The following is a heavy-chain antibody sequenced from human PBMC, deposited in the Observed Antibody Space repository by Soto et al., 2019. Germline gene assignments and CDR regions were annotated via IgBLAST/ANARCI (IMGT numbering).Heavy chain of an antibody. D-gene: IGHD4-17*01. J-gene: IGHJ6*03. V-gene: IGHV4-59*01. Sequence: PSETLSLTCTVSGGSISSYYWSWIRQPPGKGLEWIGYIYYSGSTNYNPSLKSRVTISVDTSKNRFSLKLSSVTAADTAVYYCAREKFYGSYYRDVWGKGTTVTVSS. CDR1: GGSISSYY. CDR3: AREKFYGSYYRDV. CDR2: IYYSGST.